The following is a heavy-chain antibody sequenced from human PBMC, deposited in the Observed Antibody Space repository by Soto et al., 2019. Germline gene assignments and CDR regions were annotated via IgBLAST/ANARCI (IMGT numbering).Heavy chain of an antibody. J-gene: IGHJ6*02. V-gene: IGHV1-69*08. D-gene: IGHD3-16*01. CDR3: ARGLGGRMDD. CDR1: GTIFSSYT. Sequence: HVQLVQSGAEVKKPGSSVRVSCKASGTIFSSYTISWVRQAPGQGLERMGRIIPILGETNSAQKFQGRVTLTADTSTNTAYMQLNSLRLEDTAVYYCARGLGGRMDDWGQGTTVTVSS. CDR2: IIPILGET.